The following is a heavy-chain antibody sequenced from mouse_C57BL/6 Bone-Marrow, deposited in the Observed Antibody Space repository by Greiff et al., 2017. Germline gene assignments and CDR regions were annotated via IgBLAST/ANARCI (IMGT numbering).Heavy chain of an antibody. J-gene: IGHJ4*01. CDR1: GYTFTSYW. V-gene: IGHV1-50*01. Sequence: VQLQQSGAELVKPGASVKLSCKASGYTFTSYWMQWVKQRPGQGLEWIGEIDPSDSYTNYNQKFKGKATLTVDTSSSTAYMQLSSLTSEDSAVYYCARVGDYWGQGTSVTVSS. CDR3: ARVGDY. CDR2: IDPSDSYT.